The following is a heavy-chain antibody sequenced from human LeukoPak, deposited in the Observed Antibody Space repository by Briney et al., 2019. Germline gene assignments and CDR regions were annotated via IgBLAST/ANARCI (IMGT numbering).Heavy chain of an antibody. CDR3: ARDQRDCSSTSCYLNLDY. CDR1: GGSISRSSYY. Sequence: SETLSLTCTVSGGSISRSSYYWGWIRQPPGKGLEWIGYIYYSGSTYYNPSLKSRVTISVDTSKNQFSLKLSSVTAADTAVYYCARDQRDCSSTSCYLNLDYWGQGTLVTVSS. J-gene: IGHJ4*02. D-gene: IGHD2-2*01. V-gene: IGHV4-30-4*08. CDR2: IYYSGST.